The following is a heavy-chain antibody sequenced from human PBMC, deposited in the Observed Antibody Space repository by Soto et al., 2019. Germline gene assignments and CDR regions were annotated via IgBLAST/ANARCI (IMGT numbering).Heavy chain of an antibody. D-gene: IGHD5-18*01. CDR1: GFTFSSYA. Sequence: GALRLSCAASGFTFSSYAMSWVRQAPGKGLEWVSATSGSGGSTYYADSVKGRFTISRDNSKNTLYLQMNSLRAEDTAVYYCAKLYSYGYFSYWGQGTRVTVSS. V-gene: IGHV3-23*01. CDR2: TSGSGGST. CDR3: AKLYSYGYFSY. J-gene: IGHJ4*02.